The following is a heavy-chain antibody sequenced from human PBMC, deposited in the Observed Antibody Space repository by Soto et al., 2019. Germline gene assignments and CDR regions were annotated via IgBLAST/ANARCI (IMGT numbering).Heavy chain of an antibody. V-gene: IGHV1-69*13. CDR3: AREYYDSSGYREYYFDY. Sequence: SVKVSCKASGGAFSSYAISWVRQAPGQGLEWMGGIIPIFGTANYAQKFQGRVTITADESTSTAYMELSSLRSEDTAVYYCAREYYDSSGYREYYFDYWGQGTLVTVSS. CDR1: GGAFSSYA. J-gene: IGHJ4*02. D-gene: IGHD3-22*01. CDR2: IIPIFGTA.